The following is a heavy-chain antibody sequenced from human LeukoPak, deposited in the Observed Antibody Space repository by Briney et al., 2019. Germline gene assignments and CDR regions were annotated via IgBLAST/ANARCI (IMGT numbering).Heavy chain of an antibody. CDR1: GYTFTNYG. CDR3: ASYSSSGSYYYGMDV. CDR2: ISAYNGNT. V-gene: IGHV1-18*04. Sequence: ASVKVSCKASGYTFTNYGISWVRQAPGQGLEWMGWISAYNGNTNYAQKLQGRVTMTTDTSTSTAYMELRSLRSDDTAVYYCASYSSSGSYYYGMDVWGQGTTVTVSS. D-gene: IGHD6-6*01. J-gene: IGHJ6*02.